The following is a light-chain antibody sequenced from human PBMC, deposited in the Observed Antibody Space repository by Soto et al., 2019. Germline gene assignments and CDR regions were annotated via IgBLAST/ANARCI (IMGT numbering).Light chain of an antibody. Sequence: SYELTQPPSVSVAPGKTARITCGGNNIGSKSVHWYQQKPGQAPVLVIYYDSDRPSGIPERFSGSNSGNTATLTISRVEAGDEADYYCQVWDSSSDHRVFGGGTKVPS. CDR1: NIGSKS. J-gene: IGLJ2*01. CDR3: QVWDSSSDHRV. V-gene: IGLV3-21*04. CDR2: YDS.